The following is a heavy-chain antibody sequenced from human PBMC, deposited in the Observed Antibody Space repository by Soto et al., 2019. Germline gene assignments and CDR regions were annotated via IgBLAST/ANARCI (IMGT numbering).Heavy chain of an antibody. CDR2: INPSGGST. Sequence: ASVXVSCKASGYTLTSYYMHWVRQAPGQGPEWMGIINPSGGSTSYAQKFQGRVTMTRDTSTSTVYMELSSLRSGDTAVYYCARDXMVAVSYYYYYGMDVWGQGTTVTVSS. CDR1: GYTLTSYY. D-gene: IGHD6-19*01. V-gene: IGHV1-46*01. J-gene: IGHJ6*02. CDR3: ARDXMVAVSYYYYYGMDV.